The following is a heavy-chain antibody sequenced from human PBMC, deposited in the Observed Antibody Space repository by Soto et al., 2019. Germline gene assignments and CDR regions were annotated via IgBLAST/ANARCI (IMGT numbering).Heavy chain of an antibody. CDR1: GYTFTTYY. Sequence: EASVKVSCKASGYTFTTYYIHCVRQAPGQGLEWMGIIDPSAGNTYYAQNFQGRVTMTGDTSTSTVYMELSSLRSEDTAVYYCSREYSGSYNFEYWGQGALVTVSS. V-gene: IGHV1-46*01. CDR2: IDPSAGNT. CDR3: SREYSGSYNFEY. D-gene: IGHD1-26*01. J-gene: IGHJ4*02.